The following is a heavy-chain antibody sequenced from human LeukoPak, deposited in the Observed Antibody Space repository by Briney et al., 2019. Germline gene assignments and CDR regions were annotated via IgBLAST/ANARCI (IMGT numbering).Heavy chain of an antibody. CDR3: AKDGYCSSTSCYPLIDY. D-gene: IGHD2-2*01. J-gene: IGHJ4*02. V-gene: IGHV3-23*01. CDR1: GFTYSSYA. Sequence: GGSLRLXCAASGFTYSSYAMSWVRRAPGKGLEWVSAISGSGGSTYYADSVKGRFTISRDNSKNTLYLQMNSLRAEDTAVYYCAKDGYCSSTSCYPLIDYWGQGTLVTVSS. CDR2: ISGSGGST.